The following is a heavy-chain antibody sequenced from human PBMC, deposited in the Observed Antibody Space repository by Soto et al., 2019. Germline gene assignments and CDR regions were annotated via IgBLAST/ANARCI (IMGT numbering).Heavy chain of an antibody. D-gene: IGHD2-2*02. CDR2: VSHDGQVQ. CDR1: GFTFSNYG. Sequence: QVQLVESGGGVVQPGRSLRLSCAASGFTFSNYGMQWVRQAPGKGLEWGAVVSHDGQVQYYADSVKGRFTISRDNSKNTLYLQIDSLRVEDTAVYYCTKEATPRIGYNFDYWGQGTLVLVSS. J-gene: IGHJ4*02. V-gene: IGHV3-30*18. CDR3: TKEATPRIGYNFDY.